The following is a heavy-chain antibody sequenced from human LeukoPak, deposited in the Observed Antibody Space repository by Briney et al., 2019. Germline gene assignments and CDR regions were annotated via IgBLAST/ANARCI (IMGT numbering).Heavy chain of an antibody. CDR2: IYYSGST. Sequence: SETLSLTCTVSGGSISSYYWSWIRQPPGKGLEWIRYIYYSGSTNYNPSLKSRVTISVDTSKNQFSLKLSSVTAADTAVYYCARDYYDTSGYWDAFDIWGQGTMVTVSS. J-gene: IGHJ3*02. D-gene: IGHD3-22*01. CDR1: GGSISSYY. CDR3: ARDYYDTSGYWDAFDI. V-gene: IGHV4-59*01.